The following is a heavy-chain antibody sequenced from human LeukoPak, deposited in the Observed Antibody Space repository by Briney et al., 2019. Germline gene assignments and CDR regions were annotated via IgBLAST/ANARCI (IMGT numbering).Heavy chain of an antibody. J-gene: IGHJ6*03. D-gene: IGHD6-13*01. Sequence: GGSLRLSCTVSGFTLSSYEMSWIRQAPGKGLEWVSSIDYSGGSSYYADSVKGRFTISRDNAKNSLYLQMNSLRAEDTAVYYCARASYSSSWYRDYYYYMDVWGKGTTVTVSS. CDR1: GFTLSSYE. V-gene: IGHV3-48*03. CDR2: IDYSGGSS. CDR3: ARASYSSSWYRDYYYYMDV.